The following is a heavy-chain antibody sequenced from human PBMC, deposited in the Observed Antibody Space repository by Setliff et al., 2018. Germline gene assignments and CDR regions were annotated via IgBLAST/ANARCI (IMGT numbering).Heavy chain of an antibody. V-gene: IGHV2-5*02. Sequence: SGPTLVNPTQTLTLTCTFSGFSLNTTGEGVGWIRQPPGKALEWLALVCWDGDQRYSPSLNSRLSITKDSSKSQVFLTMTNMDPVDTATYYCALRRGNEWHLVRWFDPWGPGIQVTVSS. D-gene: IGHD6-6*01. CDR3: ALRRGNEWHLVRWFDP. CDR1: GFSLNTTGEG. CDR2: VCWDGDQ. J-gene: IGHJ5*02.